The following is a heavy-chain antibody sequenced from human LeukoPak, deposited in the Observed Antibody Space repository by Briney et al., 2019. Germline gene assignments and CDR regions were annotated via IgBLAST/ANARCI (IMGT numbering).Heavy chain of an antibody. D-gene: IGHD3-22*01. V-gene: IGHV3-9*03. Sequence: GGSLRLSCAASGFTFDDYAMHWVRQAPGKGLEWVSGISWNSGSIGYADSVKGRFTISRDNAKNSLYLQMNSLRAEDMALYYCAKGTYYDSSGYSDAFDIWGQGTMVTVSS. J-gene: IGHJ3*02. CDR3: AKGTYYDSSGYSDAFDI. CDR2: ISWNSGSI. CDR1: GFTFDDYA.